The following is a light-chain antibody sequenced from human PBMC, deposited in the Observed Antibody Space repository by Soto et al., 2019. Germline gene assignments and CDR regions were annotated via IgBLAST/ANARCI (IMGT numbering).Light chain of an antibody. Sequence: DIQMTQSPSSLSASVGDRVTMTFRASQSISTWLAWYQQKPGKAPKLLIYDVSSLESGVPSRFSGSGSGTEFTLTISSLQPDDFATYYCQHCNTSWTFGQGTKVDIK. CDR3: QHCNTSWT. CDR2: DVS. CDR1: QSISTW. J-gene: IGKJ1*01. V-gene: IGKV1-5*01.